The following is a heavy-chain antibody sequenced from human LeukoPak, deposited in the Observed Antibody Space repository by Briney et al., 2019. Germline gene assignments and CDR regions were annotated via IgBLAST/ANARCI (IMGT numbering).Heavy chain of an antibody. CDR1: GDSVSSNSAA. V-gene: IGHV6-1*01. J-gene: IGHJ5*02. CDR2: TYYRSKWYN. Sequence: SQTLSLTCAISGDSVSSNSAAWNWIRQSPSRGLEWLGRTYYRSKWYNDYAVSVKSRVTINPDTSKNQFSMQLNSVTPEDTAVYYCARALMTRVTTFVWDNWFDPWGQGTLVTVSS. D-gene: IGHD4-17*01. CDR3: ARALMTRVTTFVWDNWFDP.